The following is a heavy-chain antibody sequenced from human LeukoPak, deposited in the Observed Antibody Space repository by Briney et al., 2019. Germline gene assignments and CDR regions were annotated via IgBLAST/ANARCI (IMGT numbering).Heavy chain of an antibody. Sequence: ASVKVSCKASGYTFTSFYMHWVRQAPRQGLEWMGWISAYKGNTYYAQKLQGRVTMTTDTSTSTAYMELRSLRSDDTAIYYCARDLYYYGSGSYYDVFDVWGQGTMVTVSS. J-gene: IGHJ3*01. V-gene: IGHV1-18*04. CDR1: GYTFTSFY. CDR3: ARDLYYYGSGSYYDVFDV. CDR2: ISAYKGNT. D-gene: IGHD3-10*01.